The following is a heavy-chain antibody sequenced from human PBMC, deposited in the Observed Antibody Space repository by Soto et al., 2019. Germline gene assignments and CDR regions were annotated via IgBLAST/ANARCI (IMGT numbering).Heavy chain of an antibody. CDR2: IYYNGNT. CDR3: ARATTVTSSFFYYGLDV. Sequence: QVQLQESGPGLVKPSQTLSLTCSVAGGSISNDDYYWTWIRQPPGKGLEWIGHIYYNGNTYYNPSLKSRVTMSLDTSQNHLSLHLTSVIAADSASYFCARATTVTSSFFYYGLDVWGQGTTVTVSS. V-gene: IGHV4-30-4*08. J-gene: IGHJ6*02. CDR1: GGSISNDDYY. D-gene: IGHD4-17*01.